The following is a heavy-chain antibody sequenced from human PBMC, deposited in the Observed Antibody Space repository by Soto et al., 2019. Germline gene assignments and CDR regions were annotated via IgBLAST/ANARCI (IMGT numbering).Heavy chain of an antibody. CDR1: GFTFSSYG. CDR3: ARDEGLGVNYYYYGMDV. V-gene: IGHV3-33*01. CDR2: IWYDGSNK. Sequence: QVQLVESGGGVVQPGRSLRLSCAASGFTFSSYGMHWVRQAPGKGLEWVAVIWYDGSNKYYADSVKGRFTISRDNSKNMLYLQMNSLRAEDTVVYYCARDEGLGVNYYYYGMDVWGQGTTVTVSS. J-gene: IGHJ6*02. D-gene: IGHD3-10*01.